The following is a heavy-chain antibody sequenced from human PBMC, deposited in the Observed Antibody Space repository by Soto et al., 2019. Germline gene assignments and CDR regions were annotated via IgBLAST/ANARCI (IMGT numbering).Heavy chain of an antibody. D-gene: IGHD3-16*02. Sequence: QVQLQQWGAGLLKPSETLSLTCAVYGGSFSGYYWSWIRQPPGKGLEWIGEINHSGSTNYNPSLKGRVTISVDPSKNQFPLKLSSVTAADRAVYYCARATPLYDYIWGSYRHDAFDIWGQGTMVTVSS. CDR2: INHSGST. CDR3: ARATPLYDYIWGSYRHDAFDI. J-gene: IGHJ3*02. V-gene: IGHV4-34*01. CDR1: GGSFSGYY.